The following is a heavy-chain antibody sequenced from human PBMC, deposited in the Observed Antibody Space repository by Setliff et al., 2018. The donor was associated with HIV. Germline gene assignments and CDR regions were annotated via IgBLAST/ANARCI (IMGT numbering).Heavy chain of an antibody. CDR1: GFTFGDYV. Sequence: GGSLRLSCITSGFTFGDYVMSWFRQAPGKGLEWVGFIRSKAHGGTTEYAASVEVRFIISRDDSKSIAYLQMNSLETEDTAVYYCTRSNWGSTPDFDYWGQGTMVTVSS. V-gene: IGHV3-49*03. D-gene: IGHD7-27*01. J-gene: IGHJ4*02. CDR3: TRSNWGSTPDFDY. CDR2: IRSKAHGGTT.